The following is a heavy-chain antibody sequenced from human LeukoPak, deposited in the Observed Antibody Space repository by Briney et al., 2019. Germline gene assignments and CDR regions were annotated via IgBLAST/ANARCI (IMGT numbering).Heavy chain of an antibody. V-gene: IGHV4-61*01. CDR3: ACTGTTGIIYAKYFQH. CDR1: LDSLSGSMSNYY. J-gene: IGHJ1*01. D-gene: IGHD1-1*01. CDR2: IYYSGGT. Sequence: SETLSLTCSVSLDSLSGSMSNYYWSWVRQAPGKGLEWIGCIYYSGGTNYNPSLESRVTISVDTSKNQFSLKLTSVTAADTAVYYCACTGTTGIIYAKYFQHWGQGTLVSVSS.